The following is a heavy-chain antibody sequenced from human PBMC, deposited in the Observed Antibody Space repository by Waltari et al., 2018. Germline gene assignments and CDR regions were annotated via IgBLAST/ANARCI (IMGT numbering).Heavy chain of an antibody. CDR1: VFTFNYYW. CDR3: ARDGYSYGLGTFDV. D-gene: IGHD5-18*01. J-gene: IGHJ3*01. CDR2: INSDGSTT. Sequence: EVQLVESGGGLVQPGGSLTLSCVSSVFTFNYYWLPWVRQAPGKGLVWVSRINSDGSTTSYADSVKGRFTISRDNARNTLYLQMNSLRDEDTAVYYCARDGYSYGLGTFDVWGQGTMVTVSS. V-gene: IGHV3-74*01.